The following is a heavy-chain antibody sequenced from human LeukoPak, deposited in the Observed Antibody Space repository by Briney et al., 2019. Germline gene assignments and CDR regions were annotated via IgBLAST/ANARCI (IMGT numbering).Heavy chain of an antibody. CDR2: INPNSGGT. D-gene: IGHD3-10*01. V-gene: IGHV1-2*06. J-gene: IGHJ4*02. CDR3: ARVNYGSGSYYSC. CDR1: GYTFTGYY. Sequence: GASVKVSCKASGYTFTGYYMHWVRQAPGQGLEWMGRINPNSGGTNYAQKFQGRVTMTRDTSISTAYMELSRLRSDDTAVYYCARVNYGSGSYYSCWGQGTLVTVSS.